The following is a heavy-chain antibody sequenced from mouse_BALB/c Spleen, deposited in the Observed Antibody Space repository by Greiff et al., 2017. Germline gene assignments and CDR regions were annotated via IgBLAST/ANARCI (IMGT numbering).Heavy chain of an antibody. CDR2: IWSGGST. V-gene: IGHV2-2*02. Sequence: VKLMESGPGLVQPSQSLSITCTVSGFSLTSYGVHWVRQSPGKGLEWLGVIWSGGSTDYNAAFISRLSISKDNSKSQVFFKMNSLQANDTALYYCARNELWFAYWGQGTLVTVSA. CDR3: ARNELWFAY. D-gene: IGHD1-3*01. CDR1: GFSLTSYG. J-gene: IGHJ3*01.